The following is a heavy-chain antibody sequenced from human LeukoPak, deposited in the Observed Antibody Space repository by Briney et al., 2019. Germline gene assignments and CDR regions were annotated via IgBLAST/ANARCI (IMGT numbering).Heavy chain of an antibody. Sequence: SVKVSCKASGGTFSSYAISWVRQAPGQGLEWMGRIIPILGIANYAQKFQGRVTITADKSTSTAYMEPSSLRSEDTAVYYCARYGSGYDYSSYWGQGTLVTVSS. CDR3: ARYGSGYDYSSY. J-gene: IGHJ4*02. CDR2: IIPILGIA. V-gene: IGHV1-69*04. CDR1: GGTFSSYA. D-gene: IGHD5-12*01.